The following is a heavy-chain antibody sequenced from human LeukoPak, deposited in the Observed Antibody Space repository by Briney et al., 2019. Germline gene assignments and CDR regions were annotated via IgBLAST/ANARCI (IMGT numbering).Heavy chain of an antibody. CDR2: IYYSGST. D-gene: IGHD2-2*01. J-gene: IGHJ4*02. V-gene: IGHV4-59*03. CDR1: GGSISSYY. CDR3: AKTYCSTTSCLKGVDY. Sequence: SETLSLTCTVSGGSISSYYWSWIRQPPGKGLEWIGYIYYSGSTNYNPSLKSRVTMSIDTSKNQFSLKLSSVTPADTAVYYCAKTYCSTTSCLKGVDYWGQGTLVTVSS.